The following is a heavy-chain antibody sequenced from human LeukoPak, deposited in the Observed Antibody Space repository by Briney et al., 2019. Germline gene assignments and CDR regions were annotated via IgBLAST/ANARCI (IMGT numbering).Heavy chain of an antibody. CDR1: GGSFNNYG. J-gene: IGHJ4*02. V-gene: IGHV1-69*13. Sequence: SVKVSCKASGGSFNNYGISWVRQAPGQGPEWMGGIIPIFGTANHAQKFQGRITITADESTSTAYMELSSLRSEDTAMYYCAREWDYVSSGFYYYYWGQGTLVTVSS. D-gene: IGHD3-22*01. CDR3: AREWDYVSSGFYYYY. CDR2: IIPIFGTA.